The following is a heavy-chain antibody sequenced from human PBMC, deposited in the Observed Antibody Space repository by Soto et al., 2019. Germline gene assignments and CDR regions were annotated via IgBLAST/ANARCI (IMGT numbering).Heavy chain of an antibody. J-gene: IGHJ6*02. CDR2: ISYDGSRK. CDR1: EFTFRIFA. Sequence: VHLVESGGGVVQPGSSLRLSCAASEFTFRIFAMHWLRQSPGKGLEWVAVISYDGSRKADSVKGRFTVSRDNSWNTLYLQMNSLRAKDTAIYYCARGDREDIEEVVGVRPGEYSMDVWGQGTTVTVSS. V-gene: IGHV3-30-3*01. D-gene: IGHD1-26*01. CDR3: ARGDREDIEEVVGVRPGEYSMDV.